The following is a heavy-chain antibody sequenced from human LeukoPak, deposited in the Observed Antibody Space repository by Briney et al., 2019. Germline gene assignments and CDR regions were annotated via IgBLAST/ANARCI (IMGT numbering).Heavy chain of an antibody. CDR1: GGSISSYY. D-gene: IGHD4-17*01. CDR2: IYYSGST. V-gene: IGHV4-59*01. Sequence: SETLSLTCTVSGGSISSYYWSWIRQPPGKGLEWIGYIYYSGSTNYNPSLKSRVTISVDTSKNQFSLKLSSVTAADTAVYYCAGDRDYGQYFDYWGQGTLVTVSS. CDR3: AGDRDYGQYFDY. J-gene: IGHJ4*02.